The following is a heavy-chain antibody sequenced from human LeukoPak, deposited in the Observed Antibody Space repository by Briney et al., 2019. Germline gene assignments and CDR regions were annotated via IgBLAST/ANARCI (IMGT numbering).Heavy chain of an antibody. J-gene: IGHJ6*03. V-gene: IGHV4-34*01. Sequence: PSETLSLTSAVYGGSFSGYYWSWIRQPPGKGLEWIWEINHSGSTNYNPSLKSRVTISVDKSKNQLSLKLSSVTAADTAVYYCARRQGGYRYGLRGYYYMDVWGKGTTVTISS. CDR1: GGSFSGYY. CDR2: INHSGST. D-gene: IGHD5-18*01. CDR3: ARRQGGYRYGLRGYYYMDV.